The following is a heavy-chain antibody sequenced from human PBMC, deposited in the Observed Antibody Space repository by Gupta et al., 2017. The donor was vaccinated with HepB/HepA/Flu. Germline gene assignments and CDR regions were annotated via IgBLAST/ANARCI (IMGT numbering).Heavy chain of an antibody. CDR1: GYKFIDQY. Sequence: QVQLVQSGAAVKESGASVKVSCQAFGYKFIDQYIHWIRQAPGQGLEWMGWINPNTGGTHGADKFQGRVTLTTDRSINTAYMELDSLRSDDTARYYCASPDTTSSMYLYYILDVWGEGTAVTVSA. V-gene: IGHV1-2*02. D-gene: IGHD1-26*01. CDR3: ASPDTTSSMYLYYILDV. CDR2: INPNTGGT. J-gene: IGHJ6*04.